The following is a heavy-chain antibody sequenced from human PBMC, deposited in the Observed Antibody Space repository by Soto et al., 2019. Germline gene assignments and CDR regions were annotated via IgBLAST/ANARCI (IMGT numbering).Heavy chain of an antibody. CDR3: ARVDGDYEPPPFSVTGYYYYGMDV. D-gene: IGHD4-17*01. CDR2: IIPIFGTA. CDR1: GGTFSSYA. Sequence: ASVKVSCKASGGTFSSYAISWVRQAPGQGLEWMGGIIPIFGTANYAQKFQGRVTITADESTSTAYMELSSLRSEDTAVYYCARVDGDYEPPPFSVTGYYYYGMDVWGQGTTVTVSS. V-gene: IGHV1-69*13. J-gene: IGHJ6*02.